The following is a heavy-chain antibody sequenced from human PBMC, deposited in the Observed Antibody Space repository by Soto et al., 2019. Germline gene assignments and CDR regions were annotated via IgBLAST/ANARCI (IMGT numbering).Heavy chain of an antibody. CDR2: INPHSGDT. J-gene: IGHJ5*02. CDR1: GYTFTDYY. V-gene: IGHV1-2*02. D-gene: IGHD6-13*01. Sequence: VASVKVSCKTSGYTFTDYYIHWVRQAPGQGLEWMGWINPHSGDTKYAQRFQARVTMTRDTSISTAYMELRRLRSDDRAVYYFARDTSTSWSWFDPWGQGTLVTVSS. CDR3: ARDTSTSWSWFDP.